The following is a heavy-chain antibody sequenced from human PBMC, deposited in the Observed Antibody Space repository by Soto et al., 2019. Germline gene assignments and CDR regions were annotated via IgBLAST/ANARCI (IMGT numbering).Heavy chain of an antibody. J-gene: IGHJ4*02. CDR1: GFTFSTYG. Sequence: QVHLVESGGGVVQPGTSLRLSCAASGFTFSTYGMHWVRQAPGKGLDWVALIWYDGSRTYYAESVKGRFTISRDNSKNTLLLQMNSLRVEDTAVYYCAREQIGVAGSTYDYWGQGTLVTVSS. CDR2: IWYDGSRT. CDR3: AREQIGVAGSTYDY. V-gene: IGHV3-33*01. D-gene: IGHD6-19*01.